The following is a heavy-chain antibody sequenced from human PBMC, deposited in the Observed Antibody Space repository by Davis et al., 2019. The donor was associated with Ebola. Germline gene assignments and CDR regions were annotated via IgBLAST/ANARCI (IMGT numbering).Heavy chain of an antibody. CDR1: GYTLTELS. CDR2: FDPEDGEA. V-gene: IGHV1-24*01. CDR3: TIGGTTGGFDY. D-gene: IGHD3-16*01. Sequence: ASVTVSCKVSGYTLTELSMHWVRQAPGKGLEWMGSFDPEDGEAIYAQKFQDRVIVTEDTSTDTAYMELSSLRSDDPAVYYCTIGGTTGGFDYWGQGTLVTVSS. J-gene: IGHJ4*02.